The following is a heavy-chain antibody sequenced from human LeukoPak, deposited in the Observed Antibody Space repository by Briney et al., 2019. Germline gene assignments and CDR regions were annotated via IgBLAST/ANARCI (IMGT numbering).Heavy chain of an antibody. CDR3: AKGDLGFGRFYFDY. CDR2: ISGSGGTT. J-gene: IGHJ4*01. D-gene: IGHD3-16*01. CDR1: GFTFTSYA. V-gene: IGHV3-23*01. Sequence: GGSLRLSCAASGFTFTSYAMNWVRQAPGKGLEWVSSISGSGGTTYNADSVKGRFTISRDNSKNTLYLQMNNLRAEDTAVYYCAKGDLGFGRFYFDYWATETWSPSPQ.